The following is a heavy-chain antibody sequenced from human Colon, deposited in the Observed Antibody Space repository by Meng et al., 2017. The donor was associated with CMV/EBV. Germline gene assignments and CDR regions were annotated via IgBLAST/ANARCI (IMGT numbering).Heavy chain of an antibody. CDR1: GFVFSTSA. CDR2: LSPGGGAT. V-gene: IGHV3-23*01. Sequence: GESLKISCAASGFVFSTSAMSWVRQAPGKGLEWVAGLSPGGGATYYAQSVRGRFTVSRDNSKNTLYLQMNSLRADDTAIYYCAADTSAYWGQGTTVTVSS. CDR3: AADTSAY. J-gene: IGHJ6*02.